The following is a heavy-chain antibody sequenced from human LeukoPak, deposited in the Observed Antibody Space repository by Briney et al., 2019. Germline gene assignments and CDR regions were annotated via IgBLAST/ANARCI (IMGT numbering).Heavy chain of an antibody. CDR1: GGSISSYY. CDR2: IYYSGST. CDR3: ARVGYYYDASGIYYFDY. Sequence: SETLSLTCTVSGGSISSYYWTWIRQPPGKGLEWIGYIYYSGSTNYNPSLKSRVTISVDTSQHQFSLQLSSVTAADTAVYYCARVGYYYDASGIYYFDYWGQGTLVTVSS. J-gene: IGHJ4*02. V-gene: IGHV4-59*01. D-gene: IGHD3-22*01.